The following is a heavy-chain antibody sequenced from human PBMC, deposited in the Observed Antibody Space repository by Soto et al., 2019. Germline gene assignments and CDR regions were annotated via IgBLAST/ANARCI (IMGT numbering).Heavy chain of an antibody. Sequence: PSETLSLTCVVSGGSLSSYYWSWIRQPPGKGLEWIGYIYYSGSTNYNPSLKSRVTISVDTSKNQFSLKLISVTTADTAVYFCAREGNLGRWIQPLDSWGQGTLVTVSS. CDR1: GGSLSSYY. CDR3: AREGNLGRWIQPLDS. D-gene: IGHD2-2*03. V-gene: IGHV4-59*01. CDR2: IYYSGST. J-gene: IGHJ4*02.